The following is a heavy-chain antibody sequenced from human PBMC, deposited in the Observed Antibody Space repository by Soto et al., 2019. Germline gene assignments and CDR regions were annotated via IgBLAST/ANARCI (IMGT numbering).Heavy chain of an antibody. CDR2: FDPEDGET. CDR3: ATDSHWGSYRYTRNWFDP. D-gene: IGHD3-16*02. Sequence: VASVKVSCKVSGYTLTELSMHWVRQAPGKGLEWMGGFDPEDGETIYAQKFQGRVTMTEDTSTDTAYMELSSLRSEDTAVYYCATDSHWGSYRYTRNWFDPWGQGTLVTVSS. J-gene: IGHJ5*02. V-gene: IGHV1-24*01. CDR1: GYTLTELS.